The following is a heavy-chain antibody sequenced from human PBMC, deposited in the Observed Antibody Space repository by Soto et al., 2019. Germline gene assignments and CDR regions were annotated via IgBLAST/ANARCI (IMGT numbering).Heavy chain of an antibody. CDR1: GASIRSGGYY. Sequence: SETLSLTCSVSGASIRSGGYYWSWLRQSPGKGPEWIGHIYYTGSTFYSPSLKSRLTISLDTSKNQFSLDLRSVTAADTAMYYCARIEMASIKWGRGTLVTVSS. J-gene: IGHJ4*02. CDR3: ARIEMASIK. V-gene: IGHV4-31*03. CDR2: IYYTGST.